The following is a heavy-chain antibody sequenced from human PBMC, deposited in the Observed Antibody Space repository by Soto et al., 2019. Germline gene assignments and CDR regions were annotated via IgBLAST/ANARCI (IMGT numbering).Heavy chain of an antibody. J-gene: IGHJ6*02. CDR1: GYSFTSYW. V-gene: IGHV5-51*01. CDR3: ARANWNDPVGDGMDV. Sequence: GESLKISCKGSGYSFTSYWIGWVRQMPGKGLEWMGIIYPGDSDTRYSPSFQGQVTISADKSISTAYLQWSSLKASDTAMYYCARANWNDPVGDGMDVWGQGTTVTVSS. D-gene: IGHD1-1*01. CDR2: IYPGDSDT.